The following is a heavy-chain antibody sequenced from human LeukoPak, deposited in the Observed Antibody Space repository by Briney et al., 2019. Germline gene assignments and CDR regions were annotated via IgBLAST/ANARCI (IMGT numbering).Heavy chain of an antibody. CDR2: ISYDGSNK. Sequence: GGSLRLSCAASGFTFSSYAMHWVRQAPGKGLEWVAVISYDGSNKYYADSVKGRFTISRGNSKNTLYLQMNSLRAEDTAVYYCAKDMWFGEFSFDYWGQGTLVTVYS. J-gene: IGHJ4*02. D-gene: IGHD3-10*01. CDR3: AKDMWFGEFSFDY. CDR1: GFTFSSYA. V-gene: IGHV3-30*04.